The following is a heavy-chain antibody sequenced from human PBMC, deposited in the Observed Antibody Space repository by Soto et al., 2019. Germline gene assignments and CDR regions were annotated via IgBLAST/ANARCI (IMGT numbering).Heavy chain of an antibody. Sequence: QLVQSGAEVKDPGASVKVSCKTSGYTFGTFSMTWVRQAPGQGLEWMGWINPYNDYTDYGQKFHDRVTMTTDRTTKTVYMELRSLKSDDTGVYYWARGSLYLEWLEAYYLDFWGQGTLVTVSS. CDR1: GYTFGTFS. V-gene: IGHV1-18*04. CDR3: ARGSLYLEWLEAYYLDF. CDR2: INPYNDYT. D-gene: IGHD3-9*01. J-gene: IGHJ4*02.